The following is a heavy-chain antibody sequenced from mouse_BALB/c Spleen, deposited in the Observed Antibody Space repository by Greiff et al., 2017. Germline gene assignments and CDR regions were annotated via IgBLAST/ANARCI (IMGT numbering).Heavy chain of an antibody. CDR2: IWAGGST. D-gene: IGHD1-2*01. CDR1: GFSLTSYG. CDR3: ARGLRLQDYYAMDY. V-gene: IGHV2-9*02. Sequence: VQLHQSGPGLVAPSQSLSITCTVSGFSLTSYGVHWVRQPPGKGLEWLGVIWAGGSTNYNSALMSRLSISKDNSKSQVFLKMNSLQTDDTAMYYCARGLRLQDYYAMDYWGQGTSVTVSS. J-gene: IGHJ4*01.